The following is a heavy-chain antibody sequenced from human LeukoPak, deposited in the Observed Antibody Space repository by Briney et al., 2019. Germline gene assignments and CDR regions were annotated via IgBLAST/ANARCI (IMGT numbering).Heavy chain of an antibody. Sequence: GGSLRLSCAASGFIFSSYWMHWVRQAPGKGLVWVSHINNDGSSTNYADSVKGRFTISRDNAKNTLYLQMNSLRAEDTAVYYCARGSGYDTLDYWGQGTLVTVSS. D-gene: IGHD5-12*01. J-gene: IGHJ4*02. CDR2: INNDGSST. V-gene: IGHV3-74*01. CDR1: GFIFSSYW. CDR3: ARGSGYDTLDY.